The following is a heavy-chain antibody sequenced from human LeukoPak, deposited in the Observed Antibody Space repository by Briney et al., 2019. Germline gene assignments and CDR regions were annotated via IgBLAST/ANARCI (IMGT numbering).Heavy chain of an antibody. CDR2: INHSGST. J-gene: IGHJ4*02. CDR1: GGSFSGYY. CDR3: ARGLYYYDSSGYYYVSRYFDY. V-gene: IGHV4-34*01. D-gene: IGHD3-22*01. Sequence: SETLSLTCAVYGGSFSGYYWSWIRQPPGKGLEWIGEINHSGSTNYNPSLKSRVTISVDTSKNQFSLKLSSVTAADTAVYYCARGLYYYDSSGYYYVSRYFDYWGQGTLVTVSS.